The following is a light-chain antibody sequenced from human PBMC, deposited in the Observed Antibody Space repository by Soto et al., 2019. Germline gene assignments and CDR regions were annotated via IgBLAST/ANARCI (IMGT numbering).Light chain of an antibody. CDR2: DAS. V-gene: IGKV3-11*01. Sequence: EIVLTQSPATLSLSPGERATLSCRASQSVSSYLALYQQKPGQAPRLLIYDASNRATGIPARFSGSGSGTDFTLTISRLEPEDFAVYYCQQRSNWPGGLTFGGGTKVEIK. CDR3: QQRSNWPGGLT. J-gene: IGKJ4*01. CDR1: QSVSSY.